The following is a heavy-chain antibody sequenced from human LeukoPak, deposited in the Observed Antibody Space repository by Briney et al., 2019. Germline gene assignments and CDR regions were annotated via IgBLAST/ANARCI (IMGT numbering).Heavy chain of an antibody. Sequence: GRSQRLSCAASGFTFSSYAMHWVRQAPGKGLEWVTVISYDGSNKYYADSVKGRFTISRDTSKNTLYLQMNRLRAEDTAVYYCARAPTSSGIQLWFTLFFREWGQGTLVTVSS. CDR1: GFTFSSYA. CDR2: ISYDGSNK. D-gene: IGHD5-18*01. V-gene: IGHV3-30*04. CDR3: ARAPTSSGIQLWFTLFFRE. J-gene: IGHJ4*02.